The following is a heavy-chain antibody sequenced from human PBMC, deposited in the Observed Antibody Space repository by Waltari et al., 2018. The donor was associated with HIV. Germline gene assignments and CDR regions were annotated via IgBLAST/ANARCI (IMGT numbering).Heavy chain of an antibody. CDR2: VHYMGKT. V-gene: IGHV4-59*08. D-gene: IGHD2-21*02. CDR1: GASILDSYY. Sequence: LLQESGPALVRPSETLSLSCSVSGASILDSYYWAWLRRSPGGGLHFIAPVHYMGKTVHNPALKNRALIALDTSTHHLVPHLASVTASDTSIYYCARHASKYDCWRATSSERHFALWSRGTLVTVSS. CDR3: ARHASKYDCWRATSSERHFAL. J-gene: IGHJ4*02.